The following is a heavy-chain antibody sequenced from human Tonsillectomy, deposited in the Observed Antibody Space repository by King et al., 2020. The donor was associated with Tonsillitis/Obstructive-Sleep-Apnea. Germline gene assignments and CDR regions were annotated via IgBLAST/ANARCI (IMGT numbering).Heavy chain of an antibody. J-gene: IGHJ4*02. CDR2: ISHAGRT. CDR1: GDSISTKYW. D-gene: IGHD3-3*01. V-gene: IGHV4-4*02. Sequence: QLQELDPGLVKPSGTLSLTCAVSGDSISTKYWWTWVRQPPGKGLEWIGEISHAGRTDDNPSLKSRETISLDNSRHEFSLQLSSVTAADTAMYYCASALFGKRGFNYWGQGTLVTVSS. CDR3: ASALFGKRGFNY.